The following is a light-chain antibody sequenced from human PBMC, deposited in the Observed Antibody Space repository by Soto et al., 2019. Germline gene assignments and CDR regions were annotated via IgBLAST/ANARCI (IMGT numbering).Light chain of an antibody. V-gene: IGKV3-20*01. CDR3: QQYGSSPLIT. CDR2: GVS. CDR1: QRLSASD. Sequence: MVFTQSPGTLSLSHGQRATLACRASQRLSASDIAWYQQKPGQAPKFLIYGVSSRATGIPDRFSGSGSGTDFTLTISRLEPEDFAVYHCQQYGSSPLITFGQGTRLEIK. J-gene: IGKJ5*01.